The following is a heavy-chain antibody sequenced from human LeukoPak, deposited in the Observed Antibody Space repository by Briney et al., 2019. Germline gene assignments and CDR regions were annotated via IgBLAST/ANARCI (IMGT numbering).Heavy chain of an antibody. J-gene: IGHJ4*02. Sequence: GGSLRLSCAASGFTFDDYAMHWVRQAPGKGLEWVCLISGDGGSTYYADSVTGRFTIARDNSKNSLYLQMNSLRTEDTALYYCAKDIGYSYGNDYWGQGTLVTVSS. CDR1: GFTFDDYA. D-gene: IGHD5-18*01. V-gene: IGHV3-43*02. CDR2: ISGDGGST. CDR3: AKDIGYSYGNDY.